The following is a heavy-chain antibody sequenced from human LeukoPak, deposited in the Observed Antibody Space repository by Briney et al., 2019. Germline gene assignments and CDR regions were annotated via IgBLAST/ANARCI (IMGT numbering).Heavy chain of an antibody. Sequence: ASVKVSCKASGYTFIDYDINWVRQAPGQGLEWMGLMSPHNGHTEYAQNFQGRVTMTRDTSTGTAYMELRSLRSEDTAVHYCARRTPRCGGTCYDAFDVWGQGTMVTVSS. J-gene: IGHJ3*01. V-gene: IGHV1-8*01. CDR3: ARRTPRCGGTCYDAFDV. D-gene: IGHD2-21*01. CDR1: GYTFIDYD. CDR2: MSPHNGHT.